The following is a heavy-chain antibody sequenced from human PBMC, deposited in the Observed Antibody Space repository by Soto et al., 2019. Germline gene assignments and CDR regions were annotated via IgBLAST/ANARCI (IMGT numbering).Heavy chain of an antibody. CDR1: GGSISSYY. CDR3: ARDVLSSSSNWFDP. CDR2: IYYSGST. V-gene: IGHV4-59*01. J-gene: IGHJ5*02. D-gene: IGHD6-6*01. Sequence: TLSLPCTVSGGSISSYYWSWIRQPPGKGLEWIGYIYYSGSTNYNPSLKSRVTISVDTSKNQFSLKLSSVTSADTAVYYCARDVLSSSSNWFDPWGQGTLVTVSS.